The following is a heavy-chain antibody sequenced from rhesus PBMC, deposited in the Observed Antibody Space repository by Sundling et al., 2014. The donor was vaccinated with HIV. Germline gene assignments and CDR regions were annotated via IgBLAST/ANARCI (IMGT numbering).Heavy chain of an antibody. CDR2: ISSAGNST. CDR1: GFTFSSYD. V-gene: IGHV3-103*01. CDR3: AKDSETIQLQTYGLDS. Sequence: EVQLVESGGGLVQPGGSLRLSCSASGFTFSSYDMYWVRQAPGKGLEWISVISSAGNSTYYADSVKGRFTIFRDNSKNTLSLQMNNLRAEDTAVYYCAKDSETIQLQTYGLDSWGQGVVVTVSS. D-gene: IGHD5-12*01. J-gene: IGHJ6*01.